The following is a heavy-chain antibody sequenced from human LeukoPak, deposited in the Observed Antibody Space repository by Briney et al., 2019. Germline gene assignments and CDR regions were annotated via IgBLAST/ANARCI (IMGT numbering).Heavy chain of an antibody. CDR1: GGSISSSSYY. CDR2: INHSGST. CDR3: AAVLLVLDSIDY. Sequence: SETLSLTCTVSGGSISSSSYYWSWIRQPPGKGLEWIGEINHSGSTNYNPSLKSRVTISVDTSKNQFSLKLSSVTAADTAVYYCAAVLLVLDSIDYWGQGTLVTVSS. V-gene: IGHV4-39*07. J-gene: IGHJ4*02. D-gene: IGHD2-21*01.